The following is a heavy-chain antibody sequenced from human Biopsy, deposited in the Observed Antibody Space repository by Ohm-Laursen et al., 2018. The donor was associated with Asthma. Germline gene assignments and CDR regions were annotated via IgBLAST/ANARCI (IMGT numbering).Heavy chain of an antibody. CDR3: ARGDSSNWSHYYFDY. Sequence: SLRLSCAASGFTFTDYWMHWVRQAPGKGLEWVSVIYSGGTSHTADSVRGRFTISRDYSKNTLYLQMHSLRAEDTAVYYCARGDSSNWSHYYFDYWGQGTLVTVSS. D-gene: IGHD3-22*01. CDR2: IYSGGTS. J-gene: IGHJ4*02. CDR1: GFTFTDYW. V-gene: IGHV3-53*01.